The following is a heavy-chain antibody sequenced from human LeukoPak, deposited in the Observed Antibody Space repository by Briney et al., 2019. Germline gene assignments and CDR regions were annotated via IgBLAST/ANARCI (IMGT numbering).Heavy chain of an antibody. CDR1: GFTFSSYG. V-gene: IGHV3-21*01. D-gene: IGHD2-15*01. CDR3: ARRNWYDAFDI. J-gene: IGHJ3*02. Sequence: PGGSLRLSCAASGFTFSSYGMHWVRQAPGKGLEWVSSISSSSSYIYYADSVKGRFTISRDNSKNTLYLQMNSLRAEDTAVYYCARRNWYDAFDIWGQGTMVTVSS. CDR2: ISSSSSYI.